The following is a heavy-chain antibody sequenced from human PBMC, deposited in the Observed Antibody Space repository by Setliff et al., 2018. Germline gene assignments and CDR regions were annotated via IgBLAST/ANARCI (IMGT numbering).Heavy chain of an antibody. CDR3: ARDCFSASSPNWFDP. CDR2: IYYSGST. CDR1: GGSISSSSYY. J-gene: IGHJ5*02. V-gene: IGHV4-39*07. D-gene: IGHD2-21*01. Sequence: SETLSLTCTVSGGSISSSSYYWGWIRQPPGKGLVWIGSIYYSGSTYYNPSLNSRVTISVDTSKNQFSLKLSSVTAADTAVYYCARDCFSASSPNWFDPWGQGTLVTVSS.